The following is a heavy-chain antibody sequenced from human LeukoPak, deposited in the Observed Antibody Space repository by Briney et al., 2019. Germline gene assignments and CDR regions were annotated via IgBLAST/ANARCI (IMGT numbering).Heavy chain of an antibody. D-gene: IGHD1-26*01. J-gene: IGHJ6*03. CDR3: ARDEVGATTWNYYYYMDV. V-gene: IGHV4-34*01. Sequence: KPSETLSLTCAVYGGSFSGYYWSWIRQPPGKGLEWIGEINHSGSTNYNPSLKSRVTISVDTSKNQFSLKLSSVTAADTAVYYCARDEVGATTWNYYYYMDVWGKGTTVTVSS. CDR2: INHSGST. CDR1: GGSFSGYY.